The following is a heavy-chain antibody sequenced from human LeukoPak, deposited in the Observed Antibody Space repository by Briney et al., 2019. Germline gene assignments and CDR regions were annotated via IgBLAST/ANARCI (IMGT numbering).Heavy chain of an antibody. J-gene: IGHJ5*02. CDR2: ISSSSSYI. V-gene: IGHV3-21*01. D-gene: IGHD2-2*01. CDR1: GFTFSSYS. CDR3: ARDRAYSNIVVVPAAIGWFDR. Sequence: GGSLRLSCAASGFTFSSYSMNWVRQAPGKGLEWVSSISSSSSYIYYADSVKGRFTISRDNAKNSLYLQMNSLRAEDTAAYYCARDRAYSNIVVVPAAIGWFDRWGQGTLVTVSS.